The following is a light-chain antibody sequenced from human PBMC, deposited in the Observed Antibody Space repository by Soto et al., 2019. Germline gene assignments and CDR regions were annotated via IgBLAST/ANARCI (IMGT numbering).Light chain of an antibody. CDR2: GAF. CDR3: QQRNVWPPVT. CDR1: PSVTNF. Sequence: EIVLTQSPATLSLSPGERATLSCRASPSVTNFLAWYQQKPGQAPRLLIYGAFNRATGIPARFSGSGSGTHFTLTISSLEPEDSAVYYCQQRNVWPPVTFGQGTILEIK. V-gene: IGKV3-11*01. J-gene: IGKJ5*01.